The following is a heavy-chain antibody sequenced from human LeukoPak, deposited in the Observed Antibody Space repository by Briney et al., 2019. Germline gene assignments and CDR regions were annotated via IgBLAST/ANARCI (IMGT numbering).Heavy chain of an antibody. J-gene: IGHJ4*02. CDR1: GFTFSSYW. Sequence: GGSLRLSCAASGFTFSSYWMSWVRQAPGKGLEWVANIKQDGSEKYYVDSVKGRFTISRDNAKNSLYLQMNSLRAEDTAVYYCARVELPWFGELLYQDYWGQGTLVTVSS. V-gene: IGHV3-7*01. D-gene: IGHD3-10*01. CDR3: ARVELPWFGELLYQDY. CDR2: IKQDGSEK.